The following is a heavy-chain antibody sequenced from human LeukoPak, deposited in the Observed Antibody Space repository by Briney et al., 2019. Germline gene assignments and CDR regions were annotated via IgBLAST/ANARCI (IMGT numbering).Heavy chain of an antibody. CDR2: IYYSGST. D-gene: IGHD3-22*01. J-gene: IGHJ4*02. CDR3: ASYYYDSSAYYGPFDY. V-gene: IGHV4-39*01. Sequence: SETLSLTCTVSGGSISSSSYYWGWIRQPPGKGLEWIGSIYYSGSTYYNPSLKSRVTISVDTSKNQFSLKLSSATAADTAVYYCASYYYDSSAYYGPFDYWGQGTLVTVSS. CDR1: GGSISSSSYY.